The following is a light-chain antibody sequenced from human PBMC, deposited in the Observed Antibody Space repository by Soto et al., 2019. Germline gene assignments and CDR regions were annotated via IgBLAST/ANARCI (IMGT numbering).Light chain of an antibody. J-gene: IGKJ1*01. V-gene: IGKV1-39*01. CDR1: QSISSN. CDR2: AAS. Sequence: DIQMTQSPSSLSASVGDRVTITCRASQSISSNLNRYQQKPGKDPKLLIYAASSLQSGVPSRFSGSGSGTDFTLAISSLQPEDFATDYCQQSYSTPRTFGQGTKVEFK. CDR3: QQSYSTPRT.